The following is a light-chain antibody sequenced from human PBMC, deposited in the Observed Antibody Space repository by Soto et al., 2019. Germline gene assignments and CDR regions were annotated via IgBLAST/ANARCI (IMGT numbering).Light chain of an antibody. CDR1: RPISTY. CDR2: AAS. Sequence: AIRMTQSPSSISAFTGDRVTITCRTSRPISTYLAWYQQKPGKTPTLLMYAASTLQSGVPSRFSGSGSGTDFILTISCLQSEDFATYYCQQYYTYPLAFGQGTNIEIK. CDR3: QQYYTYPLA. V-gene: IGKV1-8*01. J-gene: IGKJ1*01.